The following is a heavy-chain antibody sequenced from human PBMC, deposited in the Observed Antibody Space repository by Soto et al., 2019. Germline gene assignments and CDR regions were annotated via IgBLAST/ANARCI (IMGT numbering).Heavy chain of an antibody. CDR3: ARTPVEDYNYYDNSRIFDG. V-gene: IGHV4-39*01. D-gene: IGHD3-22*01. CDR2: IYYSGST. CDR1: RGSISSSSYY. Sequence: SETLSLTCTVSRGSISSSSYYWGWIRQPPGQGLEWIGGIYYSGSTYYNPSLKSRFAISVDTSKNQFSLKLSSVTAADTAVYYRARTPVEDYNYYDNSRIFDGGGQGTQVTVSS. J-gene: IGHJ1*01.